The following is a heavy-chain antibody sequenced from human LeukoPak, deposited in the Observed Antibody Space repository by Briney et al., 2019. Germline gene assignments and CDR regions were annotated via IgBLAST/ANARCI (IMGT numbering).Heavy chain of an antibody. CDR3: ARGGEEIYDSSGYYDY. Sequence: GGSLRLSCAASGFSLSDYYMSWIRQAPGKGLEWVSYSSSSGSTIYYADSVKGRFTISRDNAKNSLYLQMNSLRAEDTAVYYCARGGEEIYDSSGYYDYWGQGTLVTVSS. V-gene: IGHV3-11*01. D-gene: IGHD3-22*01. J-gene: IGHJ4*02. CDR2: SSSSGSTI. CDR1: GFSLSDYY.